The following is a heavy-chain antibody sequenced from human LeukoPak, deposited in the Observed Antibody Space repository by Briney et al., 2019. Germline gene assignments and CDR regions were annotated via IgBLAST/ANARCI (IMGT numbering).Heavy chain of an antibody. CDR2: IYTSGSA. Sequence: TASETLSLTCAVSGGSISSGSYYWSWIRQPAGKGLEWIGRIYTSGSANYNPSLKSRVTISVDTSRNQFSLKLSSVTAADTAVYYCARNSYGDYVGYWGQGTLVTVSS. D-gene: IGHD4-17*01. J-gene: IGHJ4*02. CDR3: ARNSYGDYVGY. V-gene: IGHV4-61*02. CDR1: GGSISSGSYY.